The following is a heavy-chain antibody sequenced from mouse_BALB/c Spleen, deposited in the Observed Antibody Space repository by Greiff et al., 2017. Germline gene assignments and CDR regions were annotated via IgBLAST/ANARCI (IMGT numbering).Heavy chain of an antibody. D-gene: IGHD2-1*01. CDR3: ARIYYGPFDY. Sequence: DVHLVESGAELVKPGASVKLSCTASGFNIKDTYMHWVKQRPEQGLEWIGRIDPANGNTKYDPKFQGKATITADTSSNTAYLQLSSLTSEDTAVYYCARIYYGPFDYWGQGTTLTVSS. J-gene: IGHJ2*01. V-gene: IGHV14-3*02. CDR2: IDPANGNT. CDR1: GFNIKDTY.